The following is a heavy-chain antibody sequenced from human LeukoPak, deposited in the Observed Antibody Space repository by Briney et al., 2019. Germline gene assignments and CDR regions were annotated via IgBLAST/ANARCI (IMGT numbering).Heavy chain of an antibody. CDR1: GGTFSSYA. J-gene: IGHJ5*02. CDR2: IIPIFGTA. CDR3: ARERYSSSTSCYGNWFDP. V-gene: IGHV1-69*01. Sequence: RASVKVSCKASGGTFSSYAISWVRQAPGQGLEWMGGIIPIFGTANYAQKFQGRVTITADESTSTAYVELSSLRSEDTAVYYCARERYSSSTSCYGNWFDPWGQGTLVTVSS. D-gene: IGHD2-2*01.